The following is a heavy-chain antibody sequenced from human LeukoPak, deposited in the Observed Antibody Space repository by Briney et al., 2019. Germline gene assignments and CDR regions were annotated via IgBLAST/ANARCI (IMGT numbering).Heavy chain of an antibody. J-gene: IGHJ4*02. D-gene: IGHD3-10*01. CDR1: GFTFSSYW. V-gene: IGHV3-7*01. CDR3: AKGGDH. CDR2: VKQDGSEK. Sequence: PGGSLRLSCAASGFTFSSYWMNWVRQAPWKGLEWVANVKQDGSEKYYVDSVRGRFTISRDNAKNSLYLQMNSLRAEDTAVYYCAKGGDHWGQGTLVTVSS.